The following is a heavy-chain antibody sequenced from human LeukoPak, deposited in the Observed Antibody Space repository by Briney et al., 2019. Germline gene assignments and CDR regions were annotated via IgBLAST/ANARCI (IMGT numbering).Heavy chain of an antibody. D-gene: IGHD3-10*01. CDR2: IYYSGST. CDR1: GGSISSGGYY. V-gene: IGHV4-31*03. J-gene: IGHJ3*02. CDR3: ARDVMVRGVIDAGRAFDT. Sequence: PSETLSLTCTVSGGSISSGGYYWSWIRQHPGKGLEWIGYIYYSGSTYYNPSLKSRVTISVDTSKNQFSLKLSSVTAADTAVYYCARDVMVRGVIDAGRAFDTWGQGTMVTVSS.